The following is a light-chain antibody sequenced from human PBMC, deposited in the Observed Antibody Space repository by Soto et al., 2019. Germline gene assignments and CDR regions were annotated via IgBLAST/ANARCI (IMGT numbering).Light chain of an antibody. CDR2: GAS. CDR1: QSVSTP. Sequence: VLTQTPAALSLSPGEGAVLSCRASQSVSTPVAGYQHKPGQAPRLLIYGASHRATGTPARFSGSGSGTDFTLTISSIEPEDFTVSYCQQRSSFISFGQGTRLEIK. V-gene: IGKV3-11*01. CDR3: QQRSSFIS. J-gene: IGKJ5*01.